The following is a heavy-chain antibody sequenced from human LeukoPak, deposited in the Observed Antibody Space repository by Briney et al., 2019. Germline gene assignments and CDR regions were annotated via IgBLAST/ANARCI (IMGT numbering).Heavy chain of an antibody. CDR2: IYYSGST. V-gene: IGHV4-39*01. J-gene: IGHJ4*02. D-gene: IGHD3-16*01. CDR3: ARGRLRQPRREAKGQYFDY. Sequence: SETLSLTCTVSGGSISSSSYYWGWIRQPPGKGLEWIGSIYYSGSTYYNPSLKSRVTISVDTSKNQFSLKLSSVTAADTAVYYCARGRLRQPRREAKGQYFDYWGQGTLVTVSS. CDR1: GGSISSSSYY.